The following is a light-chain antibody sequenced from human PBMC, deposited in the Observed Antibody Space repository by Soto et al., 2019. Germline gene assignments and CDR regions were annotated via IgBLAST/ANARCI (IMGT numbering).Light chain of an antibody. CDR1: SSDVGDYNY. V-gene: IGLV2-8*01. CDR2: EVS. J-gene: IGLJ3*02. Sequence: QSALTQPPSASGSPGQSVTISCTGTSSDVGDYNYVSWYQQYPGKAPKLMIYEVSKRPSGVPDRFSGSKSGNTASLTVSGLQAEDEADYYCSSYAGSNNWVFGGRTKLTVL. CDR3: SSYAGSNNWV.